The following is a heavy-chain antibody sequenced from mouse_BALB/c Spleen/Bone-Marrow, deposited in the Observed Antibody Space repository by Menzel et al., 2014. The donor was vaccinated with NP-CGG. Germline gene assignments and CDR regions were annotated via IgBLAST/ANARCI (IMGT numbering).Heavy chain of an antibody. CDR2: IHPRSGGT. CDR3: PRDRDGYYHYTLDN. D-gene: IGHD2-3*01. V-gene: IGHV1-15*01. CDR1: GYTFTDYE. Sequence: VQLQQSGAELVRPGASVKLSCKALGYTFTDYEIHWVKQTPVHGLEWIGAIHPRSGGTAYNQKFKGKATLTADKSSSIAYMELSSLTSADSAVYYCPRDRDGYYHYTLDNWGQGTSVTGSS. J-gene: IGHJ4*01.